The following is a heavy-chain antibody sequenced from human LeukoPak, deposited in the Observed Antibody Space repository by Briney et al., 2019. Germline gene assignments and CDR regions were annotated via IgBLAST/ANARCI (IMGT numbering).Heavy chain of an antibody. J-gene: IGHJ4*02. CDR3: ELLWSMKAFRH. CDR1: GFSFSSYA. V-gene: IGHV3-23*01. D-gene: IGHD2/OR15-2a*01. CDR2: ITGSGGYT. Sequence: PGGSLRLSCAASGFSFSSYAMSWVRQAPGKGLEWVSSITGSGGYTYYADSVKGRFTLSRDNSKNMLYLQTNSLKAEDTAIYYCELLWSMKAFRHWGQRALVSVSS.